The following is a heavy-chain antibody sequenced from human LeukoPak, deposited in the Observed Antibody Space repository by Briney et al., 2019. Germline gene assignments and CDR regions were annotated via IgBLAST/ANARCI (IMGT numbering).Heavy chain of an antibody. CDR2: ISGSGGTT. CDR3: ARGARRSPPDY. D-gene: IGHD1-26*01. V-gene: IGHV3-23*01. J-gene: IGHJ4*02. Sequence: GGSLRLSCAASGFTFTSYAMNWVRQAPGKGLEWVSLISGSGGTTYYADSVKGRFTISRDNSKNTLYLQMNSLRAEDTAVYYCARGARRSPPDYWGQGTLVTVSS. CDR1: GFTFTSYA.